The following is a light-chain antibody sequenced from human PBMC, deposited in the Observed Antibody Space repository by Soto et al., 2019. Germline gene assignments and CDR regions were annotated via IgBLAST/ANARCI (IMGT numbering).Light chain of an antibody. V-gene: IGKV3-20*01. J-gene: IGKJ1*01. CDR3: QQDDSSPWT. CDR1: QSVSSSY. Sequence: EIVLTQSPGTLSLSPGERATLSCRASQSVSSSYLAWYQQKPGQAPRLLIYGASSRATGIPDRFSGSGSGTDFTLTISRLEPEDFVLYYCQQDDSSPWTFGQGTKVEIK. CDR2: GAS.